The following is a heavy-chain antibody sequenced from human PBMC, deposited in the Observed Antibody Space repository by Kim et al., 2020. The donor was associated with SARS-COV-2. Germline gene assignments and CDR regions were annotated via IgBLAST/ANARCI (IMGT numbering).Heavy chain of an antibody. Sequence: GESLKISCKGSGYSFTSYWIGWVRQMPGKGLEWMGIIYPGDSDTRYSPSFQGQVTISADKSISTAYLQWSSLKASDTAMYYCARIPSLGYSYGYPDYWGQGTLVTVSS. CDR1: GYSFTSYW. CDR3: ARIPSLGYSYGYPDY. CDR2: IYPGDSDT. V-gene: IGHV5-51*01. J-gene: IGHJ4*02. D-gene: IGHD5-18*01.